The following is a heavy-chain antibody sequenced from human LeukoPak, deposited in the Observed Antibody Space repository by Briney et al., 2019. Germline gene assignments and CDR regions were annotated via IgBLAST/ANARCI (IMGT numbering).Heavy chain of an antibody. Sequence: PSETLSLTCTVSGGSISSSSYYWGWIRQPPGKGLEWIGSIYYSGSTYYNPSLKSRVTISVDTSKNQFSLKLSSVTAADTAVYYCARRTNYDPRIAARYFDLWGRGTLVTVSS. V-gene: IGHV4-39*01. D-gene: IGHD6-25*01. CDR1: GGSISSSSYY. CDR2: IYYSGST. CDR3: ARRTNYDPRIAARYFDL. J-gene: IGHJ2*01.